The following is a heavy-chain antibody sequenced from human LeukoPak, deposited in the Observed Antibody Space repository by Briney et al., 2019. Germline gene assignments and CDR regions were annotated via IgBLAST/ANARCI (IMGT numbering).Heavy chain of an antibody. CDR1: GYTFTSYG. CDR3: ARPQEEDGYNYNWAFDY. V-gene: IGHV1-18*01. D-gene: IGHD5-24*01. J-gene: IGHJ4*02. Sequence: ASVKVSCKASGYTFTSYGINWVRQAPGQGLEWMGWISAYNGNTNYAQELQGRVTMTTDTSTTTAYMELRSLRSDDTAVYYCARPQEEDGYNYNWAFDYWGQGTLVTVPS. CDR2: ISAYNGNT.